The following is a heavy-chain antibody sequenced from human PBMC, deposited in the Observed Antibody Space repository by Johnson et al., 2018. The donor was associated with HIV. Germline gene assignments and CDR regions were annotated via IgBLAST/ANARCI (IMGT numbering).Heavy chain of an antibody. V-gene: IGHV3-13*01. CDR3: ARVVVWIVVAHAFDI. J-gene: IGHJ3*02. D-gene: IGHD3-22*01. CDR2: IGTVGDT. Sequence: VHLVESGGGLVQPGGSLRLSCAASGFTFSSYDMHWVRQATGKGLEWVSAIGTVGDTYYVDSVKGRFTISRDNAKNSLYLQMNSLRAEDTAVYYCARVVVWIVVAHAFDIWGQGTMVTVSS. CDR1: GFTFSSYD.